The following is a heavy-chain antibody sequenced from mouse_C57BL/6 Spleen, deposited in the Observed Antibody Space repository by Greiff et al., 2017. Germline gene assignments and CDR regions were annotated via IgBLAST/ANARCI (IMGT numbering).Heavy chain of an antibody. V-gene: IGHV5-4*03. CDR2: ISDGGSYT. CDR3: ATVYDGYYDWYFDV. D-gene: IGHD2-3*01. CDR1: GFTFSSYA. Sequence: EVNVVESGGGLVKPGGSLKLSCAASGFTFSSYAMSWVRQTPEKRLEWVATISDGGSYTYYPDNVKGRFTISRDNAKNNLYLQMSHLKSEDTAMYYCATVYDGYYDWYFDVWGTGTTVTVSS. J-gene: IGHJ1*03.